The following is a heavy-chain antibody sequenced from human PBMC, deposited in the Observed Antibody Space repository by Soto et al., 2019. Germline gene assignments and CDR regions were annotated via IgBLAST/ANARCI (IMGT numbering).Heavy chain of an antibody. D-gene: IGHD2-2*01. CDR1: GGTFSSYA. CDR2: IIPIFGTA. J-gene: IGHJ6*02. Sequence: GASVKVSFKASGGTFSSYAISWVRQAPGQGLEWMGGIIPIFGTANYAQKFQGRVTITADESTSTAYMELSSLRSEDTAVYYCARDRSGVVPAAPGRFYYYGMDVWGQGATVTVSS. V-gene: IGHV1-69*13. CDR3: ARDRSGVVPAAPGRFYYYGMDV.